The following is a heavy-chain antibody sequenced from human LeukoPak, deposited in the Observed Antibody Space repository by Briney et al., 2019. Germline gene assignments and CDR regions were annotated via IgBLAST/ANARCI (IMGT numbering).Heavy chain of an antibody. Sequence: SETLSLTCTVSGGSISSGGYYWSWIRQHPGKGLEWIGYIYYSGSTYYNPSLKSRVTISVDTSKNQFSLKLSSVTAADTAVYYCAREMIGRRRFDPWGQGTLVTVPS. D-gene: IGHD3-16*01. CDR1: GGSISSGGYY. J-gene: IGHJ5*02. CDR2: IYYSGST. V-gene: IGHV4-31*03. CDR3: AREMIGRRRFDP.